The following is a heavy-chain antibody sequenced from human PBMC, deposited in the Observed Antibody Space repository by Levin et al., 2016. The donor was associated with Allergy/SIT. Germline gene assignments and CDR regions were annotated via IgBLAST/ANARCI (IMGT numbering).Heavy chain of an antibody. Sequence: VRQAPGKGLEWVSVIYSGGSTYYADSVKGRFTISRHNSKNTLYLQMNSLRAEDTAVYYCARTGYYGMDVWGQGTTVTVSS. J-gene: IGHJ6*02. V-gene: IGHV3-53*04. CDR3: ARTGYYGMDV. CDR2: IYSGGST.